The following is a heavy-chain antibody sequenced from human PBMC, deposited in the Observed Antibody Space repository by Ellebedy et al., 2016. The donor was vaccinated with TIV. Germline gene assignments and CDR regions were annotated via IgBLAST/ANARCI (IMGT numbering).Heavy chain of an antibody. CDR2: INPSGGST. CDR3: AREEPYGSGTKDYGMTV. Sequence: AASVKVSCKASGYTFTSYYMHWVRQAPGQGLEWMGIINPSGGSTSYAQKLQGRVTMTRDTATSTVYMDLSSLRSEDTAVYYCAREEPYGSGTKDYGMTVWGQGNTVTVSS. CDR1: GYTFTSYY. D-gene: IGHD3-10*01. J-gene: IGHJ6*02. V-gene: IGHV1-46*04.